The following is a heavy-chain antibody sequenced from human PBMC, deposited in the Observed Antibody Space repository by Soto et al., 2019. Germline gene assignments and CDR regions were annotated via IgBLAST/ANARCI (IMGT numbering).Heavy chain of an antibody. V-gene: IGHV3-7*01. CDR3: ARDHYIPFGDHNYYYYMDV. D-gene: IGHD2-21*02. CDR1: GFTFSSYW. CDR2: IKQDGSEK. Sequence: GGSLRLSCAASGFTFSSYWMSWVRQAPGKGLEWVANIKQDGSEKYYVDSVKGRFTISRDNAKNSLYLQMNSLRAEDTAVYYCARDHYIPFGDHNYYYYMDVWGKGTTVTVSS. J-gene: IGHJ6*03.